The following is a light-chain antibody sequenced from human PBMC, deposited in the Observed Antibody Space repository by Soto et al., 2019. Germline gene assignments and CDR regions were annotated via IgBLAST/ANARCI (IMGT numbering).Light chain of an antibody. J-gene: IGLJ3*02. CDR3: AAWDDNLNVVV. CDR2: ETY. CDR1: SSNIGGNY. V-gene: IGLV1-44*01. Sequence: QSALTQTRSASGTPGQRVTFSCSGGSSNIGGNYVSWFQQLPGMAPKLLIYETYKRPSGVPDRFSGSKSGTSASLAISGLQSEDEADYYCAAWDDNLNVVVFGGGTQLTVL.